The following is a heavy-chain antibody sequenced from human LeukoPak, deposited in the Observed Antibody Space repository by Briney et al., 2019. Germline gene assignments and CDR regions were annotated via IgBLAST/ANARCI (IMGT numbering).Heavy chain of an antibody. CDR2: IIPIFGTA. J-gene: IGHJ4*02. V-gene: IGHV1-69*05. Sequence: SVKVSCKASGGTFSSYAISWVRQAPGQGLEWMGRIIPIFGTANYAQKFQGRVTITTDESTSTAYMELSSLRSEDTAVYYCARTAGFDGSGSYYNQPFDYWGQGTLVTVSS. CDR1: GGTFSSYA. CDR3: ARTAGFDGSGSYYNQPFDY. D-gene: IGHD3-10*01.